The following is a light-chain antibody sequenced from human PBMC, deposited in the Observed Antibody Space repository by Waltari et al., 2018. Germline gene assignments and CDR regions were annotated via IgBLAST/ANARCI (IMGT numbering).Light chain of an antibody. J-gene: IGKJ1*01. V-gene: IGKV3-20*01. CDR2: GAS. CDR1: QSVSRA. CDR3: QHNVKLPVT. Sequence: EIVLTHSPGTLSLSPGARATLSCRASQSVSRALVWYQQKPGQAPRLLIYGASTRAAGVPDRFSGSGSGTDFSLTISRLDPEDFAVYYCQHNVKLPVTFGQGTKVEI.